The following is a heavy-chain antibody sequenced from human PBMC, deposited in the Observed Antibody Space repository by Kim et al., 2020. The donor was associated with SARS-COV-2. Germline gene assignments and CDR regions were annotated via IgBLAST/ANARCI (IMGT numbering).Heavy chain of an antibody. CDR2: ISYDGSNK. J-gene: IGHJ4*02. D-gene: IGHD3-10*01. Sequence: GGSLRLSCAASGFTFSSYGMHWVRQAPGKGLEWVAVISYDGSNKYYADSVKGRFTISRDNSKNTLYLQMNSLRAEDTAVYYCAKERFRVLWFGRNWGQGTLVTVSS. V-gene: IGHV3-30*18. CDR1: GFTFSSYG. CDR3: AKERFRVLWFGRN.